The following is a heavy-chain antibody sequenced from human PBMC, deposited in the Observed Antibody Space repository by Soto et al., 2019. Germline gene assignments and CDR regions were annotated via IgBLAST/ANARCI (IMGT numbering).Heavy chain of an antibody. CDR2: ISGSGDST. CDR1: GFTFSSYA. V-gene: IGHV3-23*01. J-gene: IGHJ4*02. Sequence: EVQLLESGGGLVQPGGSLRLSCAASGFTFSSYAVSWVRQAPGKGLEWVSVISGSGDSTYYADSVEGRFTISRDNSKNTLYLQMNSLRAEDTAVYYCSRRSSGWYFDYWGQGTLVTVSS. D-gene: IGHD6-19*01. CDR3: SRRSSGWYFDY.